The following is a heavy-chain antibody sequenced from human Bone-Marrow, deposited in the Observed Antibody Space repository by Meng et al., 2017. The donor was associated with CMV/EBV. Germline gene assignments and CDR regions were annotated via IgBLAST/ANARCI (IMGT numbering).Heavy chain of an antibody. CDR2: INHSGTT. CDR3: ARVVLSITGTIFDY. J-gene: IGHJ4*02. D-gene: IGHD1-20*01. CDR1: GGSFSGYY. V-gene: IGHV4-34*01. Sequence: SETLSLTCAVYGGSFSGYYWSWIRQPPGKGLEWIGEINHSGTTNYDPSLKSRVTMSVDRSKNQFSLKLSSVTAADTAVYYCARVVLSITGTIFDYWGQGTLVTVSS.